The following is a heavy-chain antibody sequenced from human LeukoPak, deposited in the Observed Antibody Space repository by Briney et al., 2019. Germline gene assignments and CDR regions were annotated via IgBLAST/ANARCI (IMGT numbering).Heavy chain of an antibody. CDR2: ISYDGSNK. J-gene: IGHJ4*02. Sequence: GGSLRLSGAASGFTFSSYAMHWVRQAPGKGLEWVAVISYDGSNKYYADSVKGRFTISRDNSKNTLYLQMNGLRAEDTAVYYCEKWAVGYDSSGYPWYFDYWGQGTLVTVSS. CDR3: EKWAVGYDSSGYPWYFDY. V-gene: IGHV3-30-3*02. CDR1: GFTFSSYA. D-gene: IGHD3-22*01.